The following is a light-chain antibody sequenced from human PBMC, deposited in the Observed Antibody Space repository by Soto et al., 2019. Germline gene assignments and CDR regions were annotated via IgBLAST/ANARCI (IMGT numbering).Light chain of an antibody. CDR3: QQYSNYSAT. V-gene: IGKV1-5*01. CDR1: ESISDW. CDR2: DAS. J-gene: IGKJ1*01. Sequence: QMTQSPSILSAYVGDRVTITCRASESISDWLAWLQQRPGQAPRLLIYDASSLHSGVPARFSGSGSGTEFTLTINSLQPDDFATYFCQQYSNYSATFGQGTKVEI.